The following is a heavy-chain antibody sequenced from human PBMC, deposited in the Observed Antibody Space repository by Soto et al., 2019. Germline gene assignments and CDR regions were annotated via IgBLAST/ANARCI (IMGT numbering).Heavy chain of an antibody. CDR1: GYTFTSYG. J-gene: IGHJ6*02. CDR2: ISAYNGNT. Sequence: ASVKVSCKASGYTFTSYGISWVRQAPGQGLEWMGWISAYNGNTNYAQKLQGRVTMTTDTSTSTAYMELRSLRSDDTAVYYCARVTASSITIFGVVRYGTDVWGQGTTVTVSS. CDR3: ARVTASSITIFGVVRYGTDV. D-gene: IGHD3-3*01. V-gene: IGHV1-18*01.